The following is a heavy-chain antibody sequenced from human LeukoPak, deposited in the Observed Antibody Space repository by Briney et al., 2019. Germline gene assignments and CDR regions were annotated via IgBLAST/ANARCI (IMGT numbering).Heavy chain of an antibody. D-gene: IGHD3-22*01. J-gene: IGHJ4*02. CDR2: IYYSGST. V-gene: IGHV4-59*11. CDR3: ARALTTQYYYDSSGYYYEYYFDY. Sequence: SETLSLTCTVSGGSISSHYWSWIRQPPGKGLEWIVYIYYSGSTNYNPSLKSRVTISVDTSKNQFSLKLSSVTAADTAVYYCARALTTQYYYDSSGYYYEYYFDYWGQGTLVTVSS. CDR1: GGSISSHY.